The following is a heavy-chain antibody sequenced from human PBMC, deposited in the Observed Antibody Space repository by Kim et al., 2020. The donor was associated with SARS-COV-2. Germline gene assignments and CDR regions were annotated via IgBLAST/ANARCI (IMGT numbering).Heavy chain of an antibody. Sequence: GGSLRLSCVISLGINHMHWVRQAPGKGLQWVAAISADGMSHYYSDPVKGRFSISRDNPNNVMFLQLDSLRTEDTAVYYCAREVQSSGRAGTFDVWDQGTLVTVSS. CDR1: LGINH. CDR2: ISADGMSH. J-gene: IGHJ3*01. V-gene: IGHV3-30*03. D-gene: IGHD1-1*01. CDR3: AREVQSSGRAGTFDV.